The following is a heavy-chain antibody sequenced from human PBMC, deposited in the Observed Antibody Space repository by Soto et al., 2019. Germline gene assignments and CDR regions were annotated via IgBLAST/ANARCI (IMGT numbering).Heavy chain of an antibody. CDR3: VMVDNYVTPTPQDV. J-gene: IGHJ6*02. CDR2: ISPYTGNT. D-gene: IGHD3-16*01. Sequence: QVQLVQSGDEVKKPGASVKVSCKASGYIFVNYGIAWVRQAPGQGLEWMGWISPYTGNTHSATKVQGRLTITTDTSTSTAYMDLGSLTSDDTALYYCVMVDNYVTPTPQDVWGQGTTVTVSS. CDR1: GYIFVNYG. V-gene: IGHV1-18*01.